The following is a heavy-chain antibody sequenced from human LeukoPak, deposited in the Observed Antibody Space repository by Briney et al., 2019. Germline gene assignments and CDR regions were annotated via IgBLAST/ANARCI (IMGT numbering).Heavy chain of an antibody. CDR3: AKGGIAVAGTRLDY. CDR1: GFTVSSNY. Sequence: GGSLRLSCAASGFTVSSNYMSWVRQAPGKGLEWVSVIYSGGSTYYADSVKGRFTISRDNAKNSLYLQMNSLRAEDTALYYCAKGGIAVAGTRLDYWGQGTLVTVSS. V-gene: IGHV3-53*05. CDR2: IYSGGST. J-gene: IGHJ4*02. D-gene: IGHD6-19*01.